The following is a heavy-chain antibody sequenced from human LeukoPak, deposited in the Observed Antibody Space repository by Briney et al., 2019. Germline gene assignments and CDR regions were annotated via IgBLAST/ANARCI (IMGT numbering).Heavy chain of an antibody. CDR1: GGSISNYY. D-gene: IGHD1-14*01. V-gene: IGHV4-59*01. CDR3: ARDPEGG. Sequence: SETLSLTCTVSGGSISNYYWNWIRQPPGKGLEWIGYIYYSGTTNYNPSLKSRVSMSVDTSKNQFSLKLSSVTAADTAVYYCARDPEGGWGQGTLVTVSS. J-gene: IGHJ4*02. CDR2: IYYSGTT.